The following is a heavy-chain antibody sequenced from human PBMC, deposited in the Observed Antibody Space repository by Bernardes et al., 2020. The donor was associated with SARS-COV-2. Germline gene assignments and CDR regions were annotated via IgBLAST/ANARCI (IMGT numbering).Heavy chain of an antibody. Sequence: GGSLRLSCTASGFTFSSYSMNWVRQAPGKGLEWVSYISGSTSTIYYADSVKGRFTISRDNAKNSLYLQMNSLRAEDTAVYYCASLTTDHIYWGQGTLVTVSS. J-gene: IGHJ4*02. CDR2: ISGSTSTI. CDR1: GFTFSSYS. CDR3: ASLTTDHIY. V-gene: IGHV3-48*04. D-gene: IGHD4-17*01.